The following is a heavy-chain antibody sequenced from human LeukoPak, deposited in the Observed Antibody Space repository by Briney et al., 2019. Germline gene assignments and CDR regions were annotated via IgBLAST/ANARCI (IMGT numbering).Heavy chain of an antibody. CDR2: IIPIFGTA. D-gene: IGHD4-23*01. CDR1: GGTFSSYA. CDR3: ARSGKGEGNWFDP. J-gene: IGHJ5*02. Sequence: SVKVSCKASGGTFSSYAINWVRQAPGQGLEWMGGIIPIFGTANYAQKFQGRVTITADESTSTAYMELSSLRSEDTAVYYCARSGKGEGNWFDPWGQGTLVTVSS. V-gene: IGHV1-69*13.